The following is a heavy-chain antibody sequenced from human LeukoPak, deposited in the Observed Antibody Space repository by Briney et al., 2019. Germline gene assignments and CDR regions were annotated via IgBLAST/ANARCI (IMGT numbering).Heavy chain of an antibody. V-gene: IGHV3-21*01. CDR1: GLTFSSYS. CDR2: ISSSSSYI. J-gene: IGHJ2*01. Sequence: PGGSLRLSCAASGLTFSSYSMNWVRQAPGKGLEWVSSISSSSSYIYYADSVKGRFTISRDNAKNSLYLQMNSLRAEDTAMYYCARDQDYGDYSGYFDLWGRGTLVTVSS. D-gene: IGHD4-17*01. CDR3: ARDQDYGDYSGYFDL.